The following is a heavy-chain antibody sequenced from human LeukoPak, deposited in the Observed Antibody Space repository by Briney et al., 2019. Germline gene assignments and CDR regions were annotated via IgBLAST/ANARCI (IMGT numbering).Heavy chain of an antibody. J-gene: IGHJ4*02. V-gene: IGHV3-23*01. CDR1: GFPFSNYG. CDR3: AKDRAWLQFWS. Sequence: GGSLRLSCAASGFPFSNYGMNWVRQAPGKGLEWVSGISPSGDITYYADSVKGRFTISRDNSKNTVYLQVNSLRAEDTAVFYCAKDRAWLQFWSWGQGTLVTVSS. D-gene: IGHD5-18*01. CDR2: ISPSGDIT.